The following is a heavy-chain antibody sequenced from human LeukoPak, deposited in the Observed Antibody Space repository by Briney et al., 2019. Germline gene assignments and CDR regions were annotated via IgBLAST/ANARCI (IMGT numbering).Heavy chain of an antibody. CDR2: IYYSGST. CDR1: GGSFISGSSY. D-gene: IGHD6-13*01. CDR3: ARAHSIASYYYGVDV. Sequence: SETLSLTCTVSGGSFISGSSYWGWIRQPPGKGLEWIGNIYYSGSTYYNPSLQSRVTISVDTSQNQFSLTLSSVTAADTAVYYCARAHSIASYYYGVDVWGQGTTVTVSS. J-gene: IGHJ6*02. V-gene: IGHV4-39*07.